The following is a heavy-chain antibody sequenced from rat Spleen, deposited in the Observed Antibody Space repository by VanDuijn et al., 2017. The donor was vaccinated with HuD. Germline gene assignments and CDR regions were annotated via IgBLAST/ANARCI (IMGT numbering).Heavy chain of an antibody. D-gene: IGHD1-9*01. CDR3: ARRHYGYTDYFDY. J-gene: IGHJ2*01. Sequence: EVQLVESDGGLVQPGRSLKLSCAASGFTFSDYYMAWVRQAPTKGLEWVAYISYDGGNTYYRDSVKGRFTISRDNAKSTLYLQMDSLRSEDTATYHCARRHYGYTDYFDYWGQGVMVTVSS. CDR2: ISYDGGNT. V-gene: IGHV5-25*01. CDR1: GFTFSDYY.